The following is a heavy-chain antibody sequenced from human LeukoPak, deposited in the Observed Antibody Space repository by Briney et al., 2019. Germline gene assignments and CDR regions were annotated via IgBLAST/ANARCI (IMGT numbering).Heavy chain of an antibody. V-gene: IGHV3-30-3*01. D-gene: IGHD5-18*01. CDR3: ARDEPGYSYGYPSFDY. Sequence: GRSLRLSCAASGFTFSSYAMHWVRQAPGKGLEWVAVISYDGSNKYYADSVKGRFTISRDNSKNTLYLQMNSLRAEDTAVYYCARDEPGYSYGYPSFDYWGQGTLVTVSS. CDR1: GFTFSSYA. CDR2: ISYDGSNK. J-gene: IGHJ4*02.